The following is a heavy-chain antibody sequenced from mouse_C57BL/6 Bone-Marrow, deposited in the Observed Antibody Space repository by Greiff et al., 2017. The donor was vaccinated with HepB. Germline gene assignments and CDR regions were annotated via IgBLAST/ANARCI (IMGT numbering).Heavy chain of an antibody. CDR3: TTDYSNFFFDY. D-gene: IGHD2-5*01. CDR2: IDPENGDT. CDR1: GFNIKDDY. J-gene: IGHJ2*01. V-gene: IGHV14-4*01. Sequence: VQLQQSGAELVRPGASVKLSCTASGFNIKDDYMHWVKQRPEQGLEWIGWIDPENGDTEYASKFQGKAPITADTSSNTAYLQLSSLTSEDTAVYYCTTDYSNFFFDYWGQGTTLTVSS.